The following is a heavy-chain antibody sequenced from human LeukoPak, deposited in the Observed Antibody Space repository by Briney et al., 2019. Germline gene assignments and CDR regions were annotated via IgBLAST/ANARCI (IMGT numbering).Heavy chain of an antibody. CDR2: IYYSGST. D-gene: IGHD3-10*01. CDR3: ARGGYYGSGDDFRFDP. Sequence: SETLSLTCTVSGGSISSYYWSWIRQPPGKGLEWIGYIYYSGSTNYNPSLKSRVTISVDTSKNQFSLKLSSVTAADTAVYYCARGGYYGSGDDFRFDPWGQGTLVTVSS. J-gene: IGHJ5*02. V-gene: IGHV4-59*01. CDR1: GGSISSYY.